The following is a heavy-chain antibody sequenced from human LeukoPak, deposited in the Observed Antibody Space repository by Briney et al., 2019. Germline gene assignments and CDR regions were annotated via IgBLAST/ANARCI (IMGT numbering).Heavy chain of an antibody. D-gene: IGHD2-15*01. CDR1: GFTFSSYC. V-gene: IGHV3-7*03. Sequence: GGSLRLSCAASGFTFSSYCMSWVRQAPGKGLEWVANIKQDGSEKYYVDSVKGRFTISRDNSKNSLYLQMNSLRAEDTAVYYCARHAGYCSGGSCYDDAFDIWGQGTMVTVSS. CDR2: IKQDGSEK. J-gene: IGHJ3*02. CDR3: ARHAGYCSGGSCYDDAFDI.